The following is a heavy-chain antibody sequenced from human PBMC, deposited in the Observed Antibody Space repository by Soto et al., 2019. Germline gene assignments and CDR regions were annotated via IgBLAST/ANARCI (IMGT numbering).Heavy chain of an antibody. CDR3: ARFSGGSYNTYYFYYGMDV. CDR1: GYTFTSYR. Sequence: ASVEVSCKASGYTFTSYRISWVRQAPGQGLDWMGWISAYNGNTKYAQDLQGRVTMTTDTSTSTAYMELRSLRSDDTAVYYCARFSGGSYNTYYFYYGMDVWGQGTTVTVSS. D-gene: IGHD2-15*01. V-gene: IGHV1-18*01. CDR2: ISAYNGNT. J-gene: IGHJ6*02.